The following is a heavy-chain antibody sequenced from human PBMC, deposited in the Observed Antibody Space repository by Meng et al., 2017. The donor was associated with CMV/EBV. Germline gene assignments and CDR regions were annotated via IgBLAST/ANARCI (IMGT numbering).Heavy chain of an antibody. CDR1: GGSFSGYY. J-gene: IGHJ5*02. D-gene: IGHD1-26*01. V-gene: IGHV4-34*01. CDR2: INHSGST. Sequence: VPLTQWGHGLWKPSEPLSLTGAVYGGSFSGYYWSWIRQPPGKGLEWIGEINHSGSTNYNPSLKSRVTISVDTSKNQFSLKLSSVTAADTAVYYCARGVGGWFDPWGQGTLVTVSS. CDR3: ARGVGGWFDP.